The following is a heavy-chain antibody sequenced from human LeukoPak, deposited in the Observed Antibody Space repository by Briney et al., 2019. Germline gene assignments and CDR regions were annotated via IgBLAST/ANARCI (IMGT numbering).Heavy chain of an antibody. CDR2: ISAYNGNT. CDR1: GYTFTSYG. V-gene: IGHV1-18*01. J-gene: IGHJ4*02. Sequence: ASVKVSCKASGYTFTSYGINWVRQAPGQGLEWMGWISAYNGNTNYAQKLQGRVTMTTDTSTSTAYMELRSLRSDDTAVFYCAREEMITFGGVIVTLSGHFDYWGQGTLVTVSS. CDR3: AREEMITFGGVIVTLSGHFDY. D-gene: IGHD3-16*02.